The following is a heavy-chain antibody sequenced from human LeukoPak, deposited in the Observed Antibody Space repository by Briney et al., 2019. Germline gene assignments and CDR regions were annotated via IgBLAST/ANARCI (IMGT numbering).Heavy chain of an antibody. V-gene: IGHV3-21*01. CDR2: ISSSSSYI. CDR3: ARDCSSGYAFDI. Sequence: PGGSLRLSCAASGFTFSSYSMNWVRQAPGKGLEWVSSISSSSSYIYYADSVKGRFTISRDNAKNSLYLQMNSLRAEDTAVYYCARDCSSGYAFDIWGQGTMVTVSS. J-gene: IGHJ3*02. D-gene: IGHD3-22*01. CDR1: GFTFSSYS.